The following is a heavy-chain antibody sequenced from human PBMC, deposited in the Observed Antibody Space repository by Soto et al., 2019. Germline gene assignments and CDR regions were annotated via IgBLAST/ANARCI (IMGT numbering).Heavy chain of an antibody. J-gene: IGHJ5*02. V-gene: IGHV1-58*01. CDR3: AAGSIVGATTLP. CDR1: GFTFTSSA. Sequence: SVKVSCKASGFTFTSSAVQWVRQARGQRLEWIGWIVVGSGNTNYAQKFQERVTITRDMSTSTSYMELSSLRSEDTAVYYCAAGSIVGATTLPWGQGTLVTVSS. CDR2: IVVGSGNT. D-gene: IGHD1-26*01.